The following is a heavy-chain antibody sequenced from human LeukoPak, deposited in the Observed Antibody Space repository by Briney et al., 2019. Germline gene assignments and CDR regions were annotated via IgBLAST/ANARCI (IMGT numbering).Heavy chain of an antibody. CDR3: ARGGGCSGYDQ. CDR2: IWYDGSNK. CDR1: GFTFSSYG. J-gene: IGHJ4*02. D-gene: IGHD5-12*01. V-gene: IGHV3-33*01. Sequence: GGSLRLSCAASGFTFSSYGMHWVRQAPGRGLEWVAVIWYDGSNKYYADSVRGRFTISRENSMNPLDLQMDRLRDGGASVCDCARGGGCSGYDQWGGGTVVSLST.